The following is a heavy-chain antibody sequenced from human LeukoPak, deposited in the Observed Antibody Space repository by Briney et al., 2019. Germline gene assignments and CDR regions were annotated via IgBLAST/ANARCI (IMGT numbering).Heavy chain of an antibody. J-gene: IGHJ4*02. CDR3: AREGYCSGGSCYSGLFDY. CDR1: GGTFSSYA. CDR2: IIPILGIA. D-gene: IGHD2-15*01. V-gene: IGHV1-69*04. Sequence: GASVKVSCKASGGTFSSYAISWVRQAPGQGLEWMGRIIPILGIANYAQKFQGRVTITADKSTSTAYMELSSLRSEDTAVYYCAREGYCSGGSCYSGLFDYWGQGTLVTVSS.